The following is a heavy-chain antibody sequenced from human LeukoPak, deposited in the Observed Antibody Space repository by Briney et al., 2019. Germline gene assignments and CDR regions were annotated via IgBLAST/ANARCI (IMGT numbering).Heavy chain of an antibody. D-gene: IGHD3-10*01. Sequence: QPGGSLRLSCAASGFTFSSYEMNWVRLAPGKGLEWVSYISSFSSTTYYADSVMGRFTISRDNAKNSLYLQMSSLRAEDTAVYYCARSPNYKGYFDYWGQGTLVTVSS. CDR3: ARSPNYKGYFDY. CDR1: GFTFSSYE. CDR2: ISSFSSTT. V-gene: IGHV3-48*03. J-gene: IGHJ4*02.